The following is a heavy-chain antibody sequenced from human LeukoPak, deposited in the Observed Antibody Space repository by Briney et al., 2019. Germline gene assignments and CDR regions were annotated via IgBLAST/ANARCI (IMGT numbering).Heavy chain of an antibody. J-gene: IGHJ6*03. D-gene: IGHD2-2*01. CDR1: GFTFSSYS. CDR3: ARVVRGYCSSTSCYKYYYYMDV. Sequence: PGGSLRLSCAASGFTFSSYSMNWVRQAPGKGLEWVSSISSSSSYIYYADSVKGRFTISRDNAKNSLYLQMNSLRAEDTAVYYCARVVRGYCSSTSCYKYYYYMDVWGKGTTVTVSS. V-gene: IGHV3-21*01. CDR2: ISSSSSYI.